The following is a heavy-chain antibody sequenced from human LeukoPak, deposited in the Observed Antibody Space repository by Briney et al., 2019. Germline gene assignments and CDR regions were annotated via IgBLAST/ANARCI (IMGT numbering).Heavy chain of an antibody. V-gene: IGHV4-30-4*01. J-gene: IGHJ4*02. D-gene: IGHD3-22*01. CDR2: TYYSGST. CDR3: ARDRDDSSGFDY. CDR1: GGSISSGDYY. Sequence: PSETLSLTCTVSGGSISSGDYYWSWIRQPPGKGLEWIGYTYYSGSTYYNPSLKSRVTISVDTSKNQFSLKLSSVTAADMAVYYCARDRDDSSGFDYWGQGTLVTVSS.